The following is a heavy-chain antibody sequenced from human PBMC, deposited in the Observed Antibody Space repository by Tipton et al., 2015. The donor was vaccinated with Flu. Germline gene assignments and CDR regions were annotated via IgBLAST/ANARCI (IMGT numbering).Heavy chain of an antibody. CDR3: ARDDFLVPSAPRY. V-gene: IGHV4-59*12. CDR1: GGSISSYY. CDR2: FYYSGST. D-gene: IGHD3/OR15-3a*01. J-gene: IGHJ4*02. Sequence: GLVKPSETLSLTCSVSGGSISSYYWGWVRQFPGKGLEWIGYFYYSGSTNYNPSLQSRVTISVDRSKNQFSVKLTSVTAADTAVYFCARDDFLVPSAPRYWGQGILVTVSS.